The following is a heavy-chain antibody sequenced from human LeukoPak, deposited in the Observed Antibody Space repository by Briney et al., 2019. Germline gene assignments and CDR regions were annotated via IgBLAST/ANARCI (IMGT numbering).Heavy chain of an antibody. J-gene: IGHJ4*02. V-gene: IGHV4-38-2*01. CDR2: IYHSGST. CDR3: ARRGGGYDLLHFDY. D-gene: IGHD5-12*01. CDR1: GYSITSGYY. Sequence: SETLSLTCAVSGYSITSGYYWGWIRQPPGKGLEWIGSIYHSGSTYYNPSLKSRVTISVDTSKNQFSLKLSSVTAADTAVYYCARRGGGYDLLHFDYWGRGTLVTVSS.